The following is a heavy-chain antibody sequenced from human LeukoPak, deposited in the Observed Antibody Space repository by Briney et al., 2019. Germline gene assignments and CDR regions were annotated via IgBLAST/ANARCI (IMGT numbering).Heavy chain of an antibody. CDR1: GGSIGSGTYY. D-gene: IGHD3-9*01. J-gene: IGHJ6*03. CDR2: IYTSGST. Sequence: PSQTLSLTCTVSGGSIGSGTYYWTWLRQPAGKGLEWIGRIYTSGSTNYNPSLKSRVTMSVDTSKNQFSLKLSSVTAADTAVYYCARDRRLRETGLQAGYYYMDVWGKGTTVTVSS. CDR3: ARDRRLRETGLQAGYYYMDV. V-gene: IGHV4-61*02.